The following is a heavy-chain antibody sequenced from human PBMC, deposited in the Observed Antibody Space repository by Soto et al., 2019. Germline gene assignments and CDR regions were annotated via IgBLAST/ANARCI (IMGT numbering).Heavy chain of an antibody. Sequence: ASVKVSCXASGXTXXXXXXXXXXXAPGQGLEWMGWISAYNGNTNYAQKLQGRVTMTTDTSXSTAYMELRSLRSDDTAVYYCARARSIAVALDYWGQGTLVTVSS. CDR3: ARARSIAVALDY. CDR2: ISAYNGNT. V-gene: IGHV1-18*01. D-gene: IGHD6-19*01. CDR1: GXTXXXXX. J-gene: IGHJ4*02.